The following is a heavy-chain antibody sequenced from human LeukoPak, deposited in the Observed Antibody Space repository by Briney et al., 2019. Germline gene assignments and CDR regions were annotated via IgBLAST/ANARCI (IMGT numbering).Heavy chain of an antibody. CDR1: GFTFSSYA. J-gene: IGHJ5*02. CDR3: ARAREYCSGGSCWFDP. D-gene: IGHD2-15*01. V-gene: IGHV3-64D*06. Sequence: GGSLRLSCSASGFTFSSYAMHWVRQAPGKGLEYVSSISSNGGSTYYADSVKGRFTISRDNSKNTLLLQMSSLRTEDTAVYYCARAREYCSGGSCWFDPWGQGTLVTVSS. CDR2: ISSNGGST.